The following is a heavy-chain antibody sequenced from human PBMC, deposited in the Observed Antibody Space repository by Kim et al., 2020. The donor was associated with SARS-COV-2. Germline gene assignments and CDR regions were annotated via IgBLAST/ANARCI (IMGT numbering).Heavy chain of an antibody. CDR2: IWYDGSNK. Sequence: GGSLRLSCAASGFTFSSYGMHWVRQAPGKGLEWVAVIWYDGSNKYYADSVKGRFTISRDNSKNTLYLQMNSLRAEDTAVYYCARERDYYDILTGYHGGYYYDGMDVWGQGTTVTVSS. V-gene: IGHV3-33*01. J-gene: IGHJ6*02. CDR1: GFTFSSYG. CDR3: ARERDYYDILTGYHGGYYYDGMDV. D-gene: IGHD3-9*01.